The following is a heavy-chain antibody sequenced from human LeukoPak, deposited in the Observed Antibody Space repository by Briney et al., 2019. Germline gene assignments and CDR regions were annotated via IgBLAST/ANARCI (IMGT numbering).Heavy chain of an antibody. Sequence: SETLSLTCTVSGGSITSHYWTWIRQSPGKGLEYIAYINYSGDTNYNPSLRSRVTISVDTSKNQFSLKPSSVSAADTAVYYCARLFGDTALRVHYHYMDVWGKGTTVTVSS. CDR2: INYSGDT. CDR3: ARLFGDTALRVHYHYMDV. CDR1: GGSITSHY. D-gene: IGHD3-3*01. J-gene: IGHJ6*03. V-gene: IGHV4-59*11.